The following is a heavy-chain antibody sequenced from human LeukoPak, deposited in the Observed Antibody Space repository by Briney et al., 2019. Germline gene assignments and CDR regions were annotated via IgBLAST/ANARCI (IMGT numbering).Heavy chain of an antibody. D-gene: IGHD2-2*01. CDR2: INPNSGGT. Sequence: ASVKVSCKASGYTFIAYYMHWVRQAPGQGLEWMGWINPNSGGTNYAQKFQGRVTMTRDTSISTVYMELSRLRSDDTAVYYCARDSCSSTSCLSIDDYWGRGTLVTVSS. V-gene: IGHV1-2*02. J-gene: IGHJ4*02. CDR3: ARDSCSSTSCLSIDDY. CDR1: GYTFIAYY.